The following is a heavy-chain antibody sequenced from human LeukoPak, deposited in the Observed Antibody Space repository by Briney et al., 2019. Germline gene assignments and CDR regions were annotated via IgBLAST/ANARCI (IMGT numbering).Heavy chain of an antibody. V-gene: IGHV3-33*01. CDR1: GFPFSNYA. CDR2: IWYDGSDK. CDR3: ARGPPGDFWTYDYYYYGMDV. D-gene: IGHD3/OR15-3a*01. J-gene: IGHJ6*02. Sequence: GGSLRLSCAASGFPFSNYAMHWVRQDPGKGLEWVAVIWYDGSDKYYGESLKGRFTISRDNSRNTLYLQMNSLRAEDSAVYYCARGPPGDFWTYDYYYYGMDVWGQGTTVTVSS.